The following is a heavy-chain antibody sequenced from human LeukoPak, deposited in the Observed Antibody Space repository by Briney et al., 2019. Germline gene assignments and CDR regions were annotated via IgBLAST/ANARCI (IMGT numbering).Heavy chain of an antibody. J-gene: IGHJ6*03. V-gene: IGHV4-59*01. CDR3: ARVIFGVVIPLANYYYYMDV. D-gene: IGHD3-3*02. CDR2: IYYSGST. Sequence: KPSETLSLTCTVSGGSISSYYWIWIRQPPGKGLEWFGYIYYSGSTNYNPSLKSRVTISVDTSKNQFSLKLSSVTAADTAVYYCARVIFGVVIPLANYYYYMDVWGKGTTVTVSS. CDR1: GGSISSYY.